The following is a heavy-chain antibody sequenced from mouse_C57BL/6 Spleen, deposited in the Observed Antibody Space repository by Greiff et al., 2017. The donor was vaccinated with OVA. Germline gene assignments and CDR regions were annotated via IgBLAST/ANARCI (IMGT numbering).Heavy chain of an antibody. V-gene: IGHV1-69*01. CDR2: IDPSDSYT. D-gene: IGHD2-3*01. Sequence: QVQLQQPGAELVMPGASVKLSCKASGYTFTSYWMHWVKQRPGQGLEWIGEIDPSDSYTNYNQKFKGKSTLTVDNSSSTAYMQLSSLTSEDSAVYYCARIDGFAYWGQGTLVTVSA. CDR1: GYTFTSYW. J-gene: IGHJ3*01. CDR3: ARIDGFAY.